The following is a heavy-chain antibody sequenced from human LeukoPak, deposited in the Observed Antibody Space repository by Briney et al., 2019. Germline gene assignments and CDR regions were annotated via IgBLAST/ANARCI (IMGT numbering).Heavy chain of an antibody. V-gene: IGHV4-4*07. J-gene: IGHJ3*02. CDR1: GGSISSYY. D-gene: IGHD1-1*01. Sequence: SETLSLTCTVSGGSISSYYWSWIRQPAGKGLEWIGRIYTSGSTNYNPSLNSRVTMSVDTSKNQFSLKLSSVTAADAAVYYCARDFGTTGAFDIWGQGTMVTVSS. CDR3: ARDFGTTGAFDI. CDR2: IYTSGST.